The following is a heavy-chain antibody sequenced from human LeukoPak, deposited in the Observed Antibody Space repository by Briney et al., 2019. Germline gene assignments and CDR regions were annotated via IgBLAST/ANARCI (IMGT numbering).Heavy chain of an antibody. J-gene: IGHJ4*02. Sequence: SDTLSLTCTVSGDSLTSSNFYWGWIRQPPGKSLEWIRSIYYNGRTYYNPSLKSRITIPVDTPNNQFSLNLISVTAADTAMYYCVTTRQTSGWWFDYWGQGTLVTVSS. CDR2: IYYNGRT. CDR3: VTTRQTSGWWFDY. V-gene: IGHV4-39*01. D-gene: IGHD6-19*01. CDR1: GDSLTSSNFY.